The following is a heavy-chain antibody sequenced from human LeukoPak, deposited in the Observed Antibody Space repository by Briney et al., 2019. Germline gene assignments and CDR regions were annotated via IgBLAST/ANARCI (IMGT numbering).Heavy chain of an antibody. CDR1: GFTFSTYA. V-gene: IGHV3-23*01. J-gene: IGHJ4*02. CDR2: ISGSGGST. D-gene: IGHD5-12*01. Sequence: GGSLRLSCGASGFTFSTYAMSWVRQAPGKGLEWVSAISGSGGSTYYADSVKGRFTISRDNSKNTLYLQMNSLRAEDTAVYYCVKYSSGYNYGYFDYWGQGTLVTVSS. CDR3: VKYSSGYNYGYFDY.